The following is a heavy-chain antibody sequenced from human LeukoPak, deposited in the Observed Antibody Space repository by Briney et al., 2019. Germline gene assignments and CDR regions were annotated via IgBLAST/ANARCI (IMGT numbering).Heavy chain of an antibody. CDR3: AKDMSYCSSTSCYGFLDY. Sequence: GGSLRLSCAASGFTFSSYAMSWVRQAPGKGLEWVSAISGSGGSTYYADSVKGRFTISRDNSKNTLYLQMNSLRAEDTAVYYCAKDMSYCSSTSCYGFLDYWGQGTLVTVSS. V-gene: IGHV3-23*01. D-gene: IGHD2-2*01. CDR2: ISGSGGST. CDR1: GFTFSSYA. J-gene: IGHJ4*02.